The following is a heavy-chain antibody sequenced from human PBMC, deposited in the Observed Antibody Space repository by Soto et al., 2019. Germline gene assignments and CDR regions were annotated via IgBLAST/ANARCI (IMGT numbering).Heavy chain of an antibody. CDR3: TRDRREASTDD. CDR1: GFTFSTYS. CDR2: ISGGSKTK. J-gene: IGHJ4*02. Sequence: SLRLSCAASGFTFSTYSMSWFRQAPGKGLEWVSYISGGSKTKSYADSVKGRFTVSRDNGKNSLYLQMNSLRAEDTAVYYCTRDRREASTDDWGQGALVTVSS. V-gene: IGHV3-48*01.